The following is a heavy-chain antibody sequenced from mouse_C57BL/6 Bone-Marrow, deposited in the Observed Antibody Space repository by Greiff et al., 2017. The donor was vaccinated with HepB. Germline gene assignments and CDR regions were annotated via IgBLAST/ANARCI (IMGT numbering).Heavy chain of an antibody. CDR2: ISNLAYSI. CDR1: GFTFSDYG. V-gene: IGHV5-15*01. J-gene: IGHJ2*01. D-gene: IGHD2-2*01. CDR3: ARHNGYYFGY. Sequence: EVQRVESGGGLVQPGGSLKLSCAASGFTFSDYGMAWVRQAPRKGPEWVAFISNLAYSIYYADTVTGRFTISRENAKNTLYLEMSSLRSEDTAMYYCARHNGYYFGYWGQGTTLTVSS.